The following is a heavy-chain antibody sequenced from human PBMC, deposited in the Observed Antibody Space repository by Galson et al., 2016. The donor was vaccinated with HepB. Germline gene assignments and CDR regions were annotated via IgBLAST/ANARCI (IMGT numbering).Heavy chain of an antibody. J-gene: IGHJ4*02. CDR2: FDPEDGET. CDR1: GYTLTELF. Sequence: SVKVSWKVFGYTLTELFIHWVRQAPGIGLEWMGNFDPEDGETYSAQKFQGRVTMTEDTSTDTAYMELSSLRFEDTAVYYCATVGATEGGLYFDYWGQGTLVTVSS. CDR3: ATVGATEGGLYFDY. D-gene: IGHD1-26*01. V-gene: IGHV1-24*01.